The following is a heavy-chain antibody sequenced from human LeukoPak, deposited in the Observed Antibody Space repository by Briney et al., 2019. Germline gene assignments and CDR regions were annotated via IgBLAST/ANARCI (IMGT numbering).Heavy chain of an antibody. J-gene: IGHJ5*02. CDR1: GGSISSHY. V-gene: IGHV4-59*11. Sequence: PSETLSLTCTVYGGSISSHYWSWIRQPPGKGLEWIGYIYYSGSTNYNPSLKSRVTISVDTSKNQFSLKLSSVTAADPAVYYCARVRYYDFWSGYYSRWFDPWGQGTLVTVSS. CDR2: IYYSGST. D-gene: IGHD3-3*01. CDR3: ARVRYYDFWSGYYSRWFDP.